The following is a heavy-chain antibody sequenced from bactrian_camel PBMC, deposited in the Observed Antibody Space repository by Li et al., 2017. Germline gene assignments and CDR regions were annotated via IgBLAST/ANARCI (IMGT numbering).Heavy chain of an antibody. CDR2: ISGGSST. Sequence: HVQLVESGGGLVQPGGSLRLSCAASGFTFSSYSMNWVRQAPGMGLERVSSISGGSSTYYANSVKGRFTISRDNAKKTVYLQMNSLKPKDSAMYYCAAGPWLTYTSCQHWPETSGERVGYWGQGTQVTVS. V-gene: IGHV3-2*01. CDR1: GFTFSSYS. D-gene: IGHD1*01. J-gene: IGHJ6*01. CDR3: AAGPWLTYTSCQHWPETSGERVGY.